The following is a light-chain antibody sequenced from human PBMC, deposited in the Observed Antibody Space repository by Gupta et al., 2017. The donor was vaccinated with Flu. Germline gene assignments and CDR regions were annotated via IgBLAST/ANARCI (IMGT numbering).Light chain of an antibody. Sequence: QLVLTQSPSASASLGASVKLTCTLSSGHSSYAIAWHQQQPEKGPRYLMKLNSDGSHSKGDAIPDRFSGSSSGAERYLTISSLQSEDEADYYCQTWGTGMVFGGGTKLTVL. V-gene: IGLV4-69*01. CDR1: SGHSSYA. J-gene: IGLJ3*02. CDR2: LNSDGSH. CDR3: QTWGTGMV.